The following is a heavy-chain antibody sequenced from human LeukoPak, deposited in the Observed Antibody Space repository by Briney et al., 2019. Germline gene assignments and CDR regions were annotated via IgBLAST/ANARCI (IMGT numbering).Heavy chain of an antibody. J-gene: IGHJ6*02. CDR2: IKPDGSEK. D-gene: IGHD1-1*01. CDR1: GFTFSTYW. V-gene: IGHV3-7*04. CDR3: ARFRVPYGVDV. Sequence: GGSLRLSCEASGFTFSTYWMSWVRQAPGKGLEWVANIKPDGSEKDYVDSLKGRFTISRDNAKNSLHLQVNSLRAEDTAVYYCARFRVPYGVDVWGQGTTVTVSS.